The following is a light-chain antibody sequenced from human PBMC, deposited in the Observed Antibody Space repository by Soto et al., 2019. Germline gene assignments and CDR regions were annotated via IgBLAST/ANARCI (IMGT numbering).Light chain of an antibody. CDR1: QSISSY. CDR3: QQSYSTPFVYT. Sequence: DIQMTQSPSSLSASVGDRVTITCRASQSISSYLNWYQQKPGKAPKLLIYAASSLQSGVPSRFSGSGSGTDFNLTISSLQPEDFATYYCQQSYSTPFVYTFGQGTKLEIK. J-gene: IGKJ2*01. V-gene: IGKV1-39*01. CDR2: AAS.